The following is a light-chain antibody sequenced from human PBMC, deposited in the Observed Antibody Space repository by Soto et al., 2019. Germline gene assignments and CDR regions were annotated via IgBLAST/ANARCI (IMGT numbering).Light chain of an antibody. CDR2: GAS. Sequence: EIALTQSPGTLSLSPGERATLSCRASQSVSSSYLAWYQQKPGQAPRLLIYGASRRATGIPDRFSGRESGTDVTLTITTLEPEDSAVYFCQQYASSPYTVGQGTKVDIK. CDR1: QSVSSSY. J-gene: IGKJ2*01. V-gene: IGKV3-20*01. CDR3: QQYASSPYT.